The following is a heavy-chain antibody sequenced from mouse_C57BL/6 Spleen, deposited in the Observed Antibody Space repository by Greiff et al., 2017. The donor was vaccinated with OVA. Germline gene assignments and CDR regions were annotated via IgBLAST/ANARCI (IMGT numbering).Heavy chain of an antibody. CDR1: GYAFTNYL. J-gene: IGHJ2*01. D-gene: IGHD2-3*01. CDR3: AREGYDEGPDY. Sequence: VQLQQSGAELVRPGTSVKVSCKASGYAFTNYLIEWVKQRPGQGLEWIGVINPGSGGTNYNEKFKGKATLTADKSSSTAYMQLSSLTSEDSAVYFCAREGYDEGPDYWGKGTTLTVSS. CDR2: INPGSGGT. V-gene: IGHV1-54*01.